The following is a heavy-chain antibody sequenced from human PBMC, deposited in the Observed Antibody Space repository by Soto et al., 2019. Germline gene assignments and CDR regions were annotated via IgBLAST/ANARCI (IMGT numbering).Heavy chain of an antibody. V-gene: IGHV1-8*01. Sequence: ASVKASCKASGYTFTSYDINWGRQATGQGPEWMGWMNPNSGNTGYAQKFQGSVTMTRNTSISTAYMELSSLRSEDTAVYYCVRTLYGDNVDYWGQGTLVTVSS. D-gene: IGHD4-17*01. CDR3: VRTLYGDNVDY. CDR1: GYTFTSYD. CDR2: MNPNSGNT. J-gene: IGHJ4*02.